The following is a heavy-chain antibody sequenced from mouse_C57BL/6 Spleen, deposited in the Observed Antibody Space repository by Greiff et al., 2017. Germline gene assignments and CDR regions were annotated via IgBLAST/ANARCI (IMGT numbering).Heavy chain of an antibody. CDR3: AGGVTGAMDY. Sequence: EVHLVESGGGLVKPGGSLKLSCAASGFTFSDYGMHWVRQAPEKGLEWVAYISSGSSTIYYADTVKGRFTISRDNAKNTLFLQMTSLRSEDTAMYYCAGGVTGAMDYWGQGTSVTVSS. D-gene: IGHD2-2*01. J-gene: IGHJ4*01. V-gene: IGHV5-17*01. CDR2: ISSGSSTI. CDR1: GFTFSDYG.